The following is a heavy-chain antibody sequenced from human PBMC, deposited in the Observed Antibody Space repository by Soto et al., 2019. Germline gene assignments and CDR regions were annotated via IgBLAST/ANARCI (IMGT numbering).Heavy chain of an antibody. J-gene: IGHJ6*02. CDR3: ARDWWAARYYYGMDV. D-gene: IGHD2-15*01. Sequence: ASETLSLTCTFSGGSISSYYWSWIRQPPGKGLEWIGYIYYSGSTNYNPSLKSRVTISVDTSKNQFSLKLSSVAAADTAVYYCARDWWAARYYYGMDVWGQGTTVTVSS. CDR2: IYYSGST. CDR1: GGSISSYY. V-gene: IGHV4-59*01.